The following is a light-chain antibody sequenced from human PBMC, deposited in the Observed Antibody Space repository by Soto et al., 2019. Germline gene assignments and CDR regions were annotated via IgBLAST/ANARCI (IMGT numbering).Light chain of an antibody. J-gene: IGLJ3*02. CDR3: QSYDSSNRWV. V-gene: IGLV6-57*02. CDR1: SGSIASNY. CDR2: EDN. Sequence: NFMLTQPHSVSESPGKTVTISCTGSSGSIASNYVQWYQQRPGSAPTTVIYEDNQRPSGVPDRFSGSIDSSSNSASLTITGLKTEDEADYDCQSYDSSNRWVFGGGTKVTVL.